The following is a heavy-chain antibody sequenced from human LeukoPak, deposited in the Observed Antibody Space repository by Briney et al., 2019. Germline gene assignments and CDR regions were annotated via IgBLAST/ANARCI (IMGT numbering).Heavy chain of an antibody. CDR2: ISGSGGST. CDR1: GFTFSSYA. V-gene: IGHV3-23*01. J-gene: IGHJ4*02. CDR3: ARSLTTVATAADY. D-gene: IGHD4-23*01. Sequence: GGSLRLSCAASGFTFSSYAMSWVRQAPGKGLEWVSAISGSGGSTYYADSVKGRFTISRDNSKNTLYLQMKRLRAEDTAMYYCARSLTTVATAADYWGQGTLVTVSS.